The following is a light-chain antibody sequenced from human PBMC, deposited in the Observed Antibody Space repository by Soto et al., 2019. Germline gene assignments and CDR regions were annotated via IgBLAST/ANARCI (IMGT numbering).Light chain of an antibody. J-gene: IGLJ1*01. CDR3: AAWDDSLNGYV. Sequence: HSVLTQPPSASGTPGQRVTISCSGGSSNIGTNAVNWYQQLPGTAPKLLIYNNNQRPSGVPDRFSGSKSGTSASLAISGLQSEDEADYYCAAWDDSLNGYVFGTGTQLTVL. CDR1: SSNIGTNA. V-gene: IGLV1-44*01. CDR2: NNN.